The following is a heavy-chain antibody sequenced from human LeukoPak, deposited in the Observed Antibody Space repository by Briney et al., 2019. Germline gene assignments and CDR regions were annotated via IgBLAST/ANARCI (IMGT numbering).Heavy chain of an antibody. J-gene: IGHJ4*02. Sequence: HTGGSLRLSCAASGVTLSSYAMSWARQAPGKGLEWVSGISSSGSGGNTYYADSVKGRFTISRDSSKNTLYLQMNSLRAGDTAVYYCAGGRGYNYGWFDYWGQGTLVTVSS. CDR2: ISSSGSGGNT. CDR1: GVTLSSYA. D-gene: IGHD5-18*01. CDR3: AGGRGYNYGWFDY. V-gene: IGHV3-23*01.